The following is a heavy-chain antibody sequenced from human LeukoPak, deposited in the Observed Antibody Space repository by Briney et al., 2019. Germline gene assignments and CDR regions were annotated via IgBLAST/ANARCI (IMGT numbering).Heavy chain of an antibody. CDR3: ARYLAAGYFDL. CDR1: LGSINSGGYY. CDR2: IYYSGST. J-gene: IGHJ2*01. Sequence: SQTLSLTYTLSLGSINSGGYYWSSIRQHPGKALEWIGYIYYSGSTYYNPSLKSRVTISVDTSKNQFSLKLSSVTAADTAVYYCARYLAAGYFDLWGRGTLVTVSS. D-gene: IGHD6-25*01. V-gene: IGHV4-31*03.